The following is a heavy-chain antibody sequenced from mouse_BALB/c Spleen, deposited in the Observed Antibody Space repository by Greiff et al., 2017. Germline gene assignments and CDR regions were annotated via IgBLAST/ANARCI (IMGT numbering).Heavy chain of an antibody. D-gene: IGHD1-1*01. CDR1: GFNIKDTY. CDR2: IDPANGNT. CDR3: AGWNYGSWFAY. V-gene: IGHV14-3*02. Sequence: VQLQQSGAELVKPGASVKLSCTASGFNIKDTYMHWVKQRPEQGLEWIGRIDPANGNTKYDPKFQGKATITADTSSNTAYLQLSSLTSEDTAVYYSAGWNYGSWFAYWGQGTLVTVSA. J-gene: IGHJ3*01.